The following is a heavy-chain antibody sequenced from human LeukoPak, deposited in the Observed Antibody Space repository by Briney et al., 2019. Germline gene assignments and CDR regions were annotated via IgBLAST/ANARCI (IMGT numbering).Heavy chain of an antibody. CDR3: ARDSLVGAYYYFDF. V-gene: IGHV4-4*07. J-gene: IGHJ4*02. CDR2: IYTSGST. CDR1: GGSISSYY. D-gene: IGHD1-26*01. Sequence: SEALSLTCTVSGGSISSYYWSWIRQPAGKGLEWLGRIYTSGSTNYNPSLKSRVTMSVDTSKNQFSLKLSSVTAADTAVYYCARDSLVGAYYYFDFWGQGALVTVSS.